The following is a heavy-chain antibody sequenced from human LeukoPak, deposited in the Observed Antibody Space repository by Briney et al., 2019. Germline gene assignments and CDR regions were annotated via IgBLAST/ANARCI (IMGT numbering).Heavy chain of an antibody. Sequence: KPSETLSLTCGVSGVSISTYYWTWLRQPPGKGLEWLGYIYYSGSTNYNPSFKSRVTISVDTSQNQFSLKLGSVTAADTAVYYCARGAYSYGHLPSLDYWGQGTLVTVSS. D-gene: IGHD5-18*01. J-gene: IGHJ4*02. CDR2: IYYSGST. V-gene: IGHV4-59*01. CDR3: ARGAYSYGHLPSLDY. CDR1: GVSISTYY.